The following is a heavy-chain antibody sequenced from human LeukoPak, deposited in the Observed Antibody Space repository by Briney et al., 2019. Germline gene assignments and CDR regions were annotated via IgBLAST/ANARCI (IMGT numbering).Heavy chain of an antibody. CDR1: GGSISSYY. V-gene: IGHV4-59*01. D-gene: IGHD5-18*01. Sequence: SETLSLTCTVSGGSISSYYWSWIRQPPGKGLEWIGYIYYSGSTNYNPSLKSRVTISVDTSKNQFSLKLSSVTAADTVVYYCARQLWSTFDYWGQGTLVTVSS. CDR3: ARQLWSTFDY. CDR2: IYYSGST. J-gene: IGHJ4*02.